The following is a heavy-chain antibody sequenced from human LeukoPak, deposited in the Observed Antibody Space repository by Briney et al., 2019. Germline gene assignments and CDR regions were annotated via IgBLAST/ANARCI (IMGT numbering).Heavy chain of an antibody. CDR1: GYTFTNYG. Sequence: EASVKVSCKTSGYTFTNYGISWVRQAPGQGLEWMGWISAYNGNTNYVQKFRGRVAMTADTSTSTVYMELRSLRSDDTAVYYCARDIATVQHQDWGQGTLVTVSS. CDR3: ARDIATVQHQD. J-gene: IGHJ4*02. V-gene: IGHV1-18*01. CDR2: ISAYNGNT. D-gene: IGHD1-1*01.